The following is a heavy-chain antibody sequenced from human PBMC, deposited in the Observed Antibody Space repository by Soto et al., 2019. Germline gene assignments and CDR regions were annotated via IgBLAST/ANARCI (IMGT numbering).Heavy chain of an antibody. CDR2: ISGSDGKT. CDR1: GFSFGSYA. CDR3: ARVCPDAFDI. Sequence: PGGSLRLSCAASGFSFGSYALSWVRQAPGKGLEWVSTISGSDGKTFYADSVKGRFTISRDNSKNLLYLQMNSLRAEDTAVYYCARVCPDAFDIWGLGTVVTVSS. V-gene: IGHV3-23*01. J-gene: IGHJ3*02.